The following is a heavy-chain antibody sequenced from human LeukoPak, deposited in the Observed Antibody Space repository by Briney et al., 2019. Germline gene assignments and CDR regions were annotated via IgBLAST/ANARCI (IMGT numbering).Heavy chain of an antibody. D-gene: IGHD4-23*01. V-gene: IGHV3-53*01. CDR1: GLSVTNTY. CDR2: IFSGGST. CDR3: AGGNFGNLPFDY. J-gene: IGHJ4*02. Sequence: GGSLRLSCAASGLSVTNTYMNWVRQAPGKGLEWVSVIFSGGSTYYTDSVKGRFTISRDNSKSTLYLQMNSLRVEDTAVYYCAGGNFGNLPFDYWGQGTLVTVSS.